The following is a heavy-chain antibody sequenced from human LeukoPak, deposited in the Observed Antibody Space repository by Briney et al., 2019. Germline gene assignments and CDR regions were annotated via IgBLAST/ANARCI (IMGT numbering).Heavy chain of an antibody. CDR2: IYYSGST. V-gene: IGHV4-59*01. Sequence: PSETPSLTCTVSGGSMSGYYWSWVRQPPGKGLEWIGDIYYSGSTNYMPSLKSRVTISVDTSKNQFFLIMSSVTAADTAVYYCARAYGGSYSYFDQWGQGTLVTVSS. CDR3: ARAYGGSYSYFDQ. D-gene: IGHD1-26*01. CDR1: GGSMSGYY. J-gene: IGHJ4*02.